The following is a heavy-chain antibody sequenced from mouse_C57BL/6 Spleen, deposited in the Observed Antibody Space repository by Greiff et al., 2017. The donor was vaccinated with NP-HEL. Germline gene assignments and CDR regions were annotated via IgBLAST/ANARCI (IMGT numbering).Heavy chain of an antibody. Sequence: QVQLQQPGAELVKPGASVKVSCKASGYTFTSYWMHWVKQRPGQGLEWIGRIHPSDSDTTYNQKFKGKATLTVDKSSSTAYMQLSSLTSEDSAVYYGAMGYYGSGDYYAMDYWGQGTSVTVSS. CDR2: IHPSDSDT. D-gene: IGHD1-1*01. CDR1: GYTFTSYW. CDR3: AMGYYGSGDYYAMDY. J-gene: IGHJ4*01. V-gene: IGHV1-74*01.